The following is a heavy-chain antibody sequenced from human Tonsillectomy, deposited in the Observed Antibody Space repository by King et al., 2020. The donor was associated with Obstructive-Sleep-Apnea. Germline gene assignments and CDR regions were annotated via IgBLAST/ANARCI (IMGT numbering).Heavy chain of an antibody. D-gene: IGHD2-15*01. V-gene: IGHV3-7*01. J-gene: IGHJ4*02. CDR3: ARDGNRGYCSGGSCAHIDY. Sequence: VQLVESGGGLVQPGGSLRLSCAASGFTFSSYWMSWVRQAPVKGLEWVAKIKQDGSEKYYVDSVKVRFTLSRDNPKTSLYLQMNSRRAEDTAVYYCARDGNRGYCSGGSCAHIDYWGQGTLVTVSS. CDR2: IKQDGSEK. CDR1: GFTFSSYW.